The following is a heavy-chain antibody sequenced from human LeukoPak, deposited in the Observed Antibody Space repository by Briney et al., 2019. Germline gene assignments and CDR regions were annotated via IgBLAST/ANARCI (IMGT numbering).Heavy chain of an antibody. D-gene: IGHD6-6*01. CDR2: INPNSGGT. CDR3: AGGSIAARLVDY. CDR1: GYTFTGYY. J-gene: IGHJ4*02. Sequence: ASVKVSCKASGYTFTGYYMHWVRQAPGQGLEWMGRINPNSGGTNYAQKFQGRVTMTRDTSISTAYMELSRLRSDDTAVYYCAGGSIAARLVDYWGQGTLVTVSS. V-gene: IGHV1-2*06.